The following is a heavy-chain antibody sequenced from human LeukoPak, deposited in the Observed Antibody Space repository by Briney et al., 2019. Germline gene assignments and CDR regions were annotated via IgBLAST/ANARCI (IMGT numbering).Heavy chain of an antibody. D-gene: IGHD1-14*01. J-gene: IGHJ3*02. CDR2: IKEDGSEK. V-gene: IGHV3-7*01. CDR1: GFTFASSW. CDR3: ARDPEIGYAFDI. Sequence: GGSLRLSCVVSGFTFASSWMTWVRQAPGKGLEWVANIKEDGSEKHYVDSVKGRFTISRDNAKNSLYLQMNSLRAEDTAVYYCARDPEIGYAFDIWCLGTMVT.